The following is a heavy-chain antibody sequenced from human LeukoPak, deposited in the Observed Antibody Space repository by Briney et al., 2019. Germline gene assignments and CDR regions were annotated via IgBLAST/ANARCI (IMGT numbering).Heavy chain of an antibody. CDR2: IYTSGST. J-gene: IGHJ4*02. CDR3: ARDKAPRTNFYDSSGYYIAFDS. V-gene: IGHV4-4*07. CDR1: GGSISSYY. D-gene: IGHD3-22*01. Sequence: SETLSLTCTVSGGSISSYYWSWIRQPAGKGLEWIGRIYTSGSTNYNPSLKSRVTMSVDTSKNQFSLKLSSVTAADTAVYYCARDKAPRTNFYDSSGYYIAFDSWGQGTLVTVSS.